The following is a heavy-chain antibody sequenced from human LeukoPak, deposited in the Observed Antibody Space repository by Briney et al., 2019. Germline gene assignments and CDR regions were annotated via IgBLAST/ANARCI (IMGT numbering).Heavy chain of an antibody. CDR1: GFTFTSSA. D-gene: IGHD2-2*01. CDR3: AADRVICSSTSCPPPRFDY. J-gene: IGHJ4*02. Sequence: SVKVSCKASGFTFTSSAVQWVRQARGQRLEWIGWIVVGSGNTNYAQKFQERVTITRDMSTSTAYMELSSLRSEDTAVYYCAADRVICSSTSCPPPRFDYWGQGTLVTVSS. V-gene: IGHV1-58*01. CDR2: IVVGSGNT.